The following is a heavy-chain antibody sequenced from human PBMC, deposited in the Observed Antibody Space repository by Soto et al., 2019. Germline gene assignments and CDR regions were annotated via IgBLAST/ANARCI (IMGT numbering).Heavy chain of an antibody. Sequence: SETLSLTCAVYGGSFSGYYWSWIRQPPGKGLEWIGEINHSGSTNYNPSLKSRVTISVDTSKNQFSLKLCSVTAADTAVYYCARGAANDFWSGYYLRYYYGMDVWGQGTTVTVSS. V-gene: IGHV4-34*01. CDR2: INHSGST. J-gene: IGHJ6*02. D-gene: IGHD3-3*01. CDR3: ARGAANDFWSGYYLRYYYGMDV. CDR1: GGSFSGYY.